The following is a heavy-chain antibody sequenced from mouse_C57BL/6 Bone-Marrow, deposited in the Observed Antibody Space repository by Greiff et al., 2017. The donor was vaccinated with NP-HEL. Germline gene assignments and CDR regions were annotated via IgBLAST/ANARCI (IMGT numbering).Heavy chain of an antibody. V-gene: IGHV1-76*01. CDR1: GYTFTDYY. CDR3: ASLPYYYGNYDFDV. D-gene: IGHD2-1*01. J-gene: IGHJ1*03. CDR2: IYPGSGNT. Sequence: VQLQQSGAELVRPGASVKLSCKASGYTFTDYYINWVKQRPGQGLEWIARIYPGSGNTYYNEKFKGKATLTADKSSSTAYMELRSLTSEDSAVYFCASLPYYYGNYDFDVWGTGTTVTVSS.